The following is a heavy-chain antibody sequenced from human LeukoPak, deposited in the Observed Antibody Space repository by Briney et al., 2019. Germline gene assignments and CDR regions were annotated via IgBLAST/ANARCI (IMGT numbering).Heavy chain of an antibody. CDR1: GYTFTGYY. J-gene: IGHJ6*03. Sequence: GASVKVSCKASGYTFTGYYMHWVRQAPGQGLEWMGWINPNSGGTNYAQKFQGRVTMTRDTSISTAYMELSRLRSDDTAVYYCARDGPPGGWYSYYYMDVWGKGTTVTVSS. CDR3: ARDGPPGGWYSYYYMDV. D-gene: IGHD6-19*01. CDR2: INPNSGGT. V-gene: IGHV1-2*02.